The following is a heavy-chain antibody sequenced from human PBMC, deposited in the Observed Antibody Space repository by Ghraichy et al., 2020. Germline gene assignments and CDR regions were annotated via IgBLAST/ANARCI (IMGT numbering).Heavy chain of an antibody. V-gene: IGHV6-1*01. D-gene: IGHD1-26*01. Sequence: SQTLSLTCAISGVSVSSNSVAWNWSRQSPSRGLECLGRTYNRSKWYNDYAVSVKGRITINPDTSRNQLSLQLNYVTPEDTAVYYCEREWEQQQNWFDPWGQVTLVTVSS. CDR2: TYNRSKWYN. CDR1: GVSVSSNSVA. CDR3: EREWEQQQNWFDP. J-gene: IGHJ5*01.